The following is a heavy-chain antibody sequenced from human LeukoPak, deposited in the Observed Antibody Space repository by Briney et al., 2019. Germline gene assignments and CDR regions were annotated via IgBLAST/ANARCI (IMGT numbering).Heavy chain of an antibody. CDR1: GSTFSRYA. V-gene: IGHV3-23*01. CDR3: AKPRAMTTGVGRYFDL. CDR2: ISGGGDNT. Sequence: GGSLRLSCAASGSTFSRYAMSWIRQAPGKGLDWVSAISGGGDNTYYADSVKGRFTISRDNSKNTLYLQMNSLRAEDTAIYYCAKPRAMTTGVGRYFDLWGRGTLVTVSS. D-gene: IGHD1-1*01. J-gene: IGHJ2*01.